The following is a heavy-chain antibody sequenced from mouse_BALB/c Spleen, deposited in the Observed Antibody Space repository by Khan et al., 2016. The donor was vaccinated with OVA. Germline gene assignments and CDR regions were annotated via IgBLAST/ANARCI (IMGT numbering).Heavy chain of an antibody. CDR1: GYSITSNYA. CDR2: ISYSGST. D-gene: IGHD1-1*01. Sequence: EVQLQESGPGLVKPSQSLSLTCTVTGYSITSNYAWSWIRQFPGNKLEWMGYISYSGSTSYNPSLKSRISVTRDTSENQFFLQLNFVTTEDTATYYCTRQYYYGYALDYWGQGTSVTVSS. CDR3: TRQYYYGYALDY. V-gene: IGHV3-2*02. J-gene: IGHJ4*01.